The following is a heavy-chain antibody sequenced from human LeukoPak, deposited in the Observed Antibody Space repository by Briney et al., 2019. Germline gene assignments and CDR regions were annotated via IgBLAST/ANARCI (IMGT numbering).Heavy chain of an antibody. CDR3: ARGGLRFSGYYYYYMDV. D-gene: IGHD3-3*01. V-gene: IGHV1-8*03. CDR1: GYTFTSYD. Sequence: ASVKVSCKASGYTFTSYDINWVRQATGQGLEWMGWMNPNSGNTGYAQKFQGRVTITRNTSISTAYMELSSLGSEDTAVYYCARGGLRFSGYYYYYMDVWGKGTTVTVSS. CDR2: MNPNSGNT. J-gene: IGHJ6*03.